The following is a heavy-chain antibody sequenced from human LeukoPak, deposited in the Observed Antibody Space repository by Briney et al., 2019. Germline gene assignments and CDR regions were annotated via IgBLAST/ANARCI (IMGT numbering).Heavy chain of an antibody. V-gene: IGHV3-53*05. CDR3: AKRGYCRGGTCFSHDAFDI. J-gene: IGHJ3*02. CDR2: IYRGGST. CDR1: GFTVSSNH. D-gene: IGHD2-15*01. Sequence: QPGGPLRLSCADSGFTVSSNHINWVRQAPGKGLEWVSVIYRGGSTYYADSVKGRFTISRDNSKNTLYLQMNSLRAEDTAVYYCAKRGYCRGGTCFSHDAFDIWGQGTMVTVSS.